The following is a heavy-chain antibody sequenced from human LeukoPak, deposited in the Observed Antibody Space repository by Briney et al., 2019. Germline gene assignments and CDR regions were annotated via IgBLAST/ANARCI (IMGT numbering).Heavy chain of an antibody. CDR1: GFTFGDYA. D-gene: IGHD6-19*01. CDR3: TRKNGYSSGWYSDY. V-gene: IGHV3-49*03. Sequence: PGGSLRLSCTASGFTFGDYAMSWFRQAPGKGLEWVGFIRSKAYGGTTEYAASVKGRFTISRDDSKSIAYLQMNSLKTEDTAVYYCTRKNGYSSGWYSDYWGQGTLVTVSS. CDR2: IRSKAYGGTT. J-gene: IGHJ4*02.